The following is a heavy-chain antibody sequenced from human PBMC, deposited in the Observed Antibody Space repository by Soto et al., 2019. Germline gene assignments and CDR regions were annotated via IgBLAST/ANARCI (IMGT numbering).Heavy chain of an antibody. CDR1: GFTFSSYS. CDR2: ITSSSGYI. V-gene: IGHV3-21*01. Sequence: LRLSCAASGFTFSSYSMNWVRQAPGKGLECISSITSSSGYITYAESVRGRFTISRDNAKNSLYLQMNSLRAEDTAVYFCARVALFAGELQSDYWGQGTLVTVSS. D-gene: IGHD1-7*01. J-gene: IGHJ4*02. CDR3: ARVALFAGELQSDY.